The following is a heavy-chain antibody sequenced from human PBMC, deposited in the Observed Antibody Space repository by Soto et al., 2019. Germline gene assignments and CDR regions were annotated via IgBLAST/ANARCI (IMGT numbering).Heavy chain of an antibody. J-gene: IGHJ6*03. CDR1: GGSISSYY. CDR2: IYYSGST. Sequence: SETLCLTCTVSGGSISSYYWSGIRQPPGKGLEWIGYIYYSGSTNYNPSLKSRVTISVDTSKNQFSLKLSSVTAADTAVYYCATLTVTNEYYCYYMDVWGKGTTVTVSS. D-gene: IGHD4-17*01. V-gene: IGHV4-59*01. CDR3: ATLTVTNEYYCYYMDV.